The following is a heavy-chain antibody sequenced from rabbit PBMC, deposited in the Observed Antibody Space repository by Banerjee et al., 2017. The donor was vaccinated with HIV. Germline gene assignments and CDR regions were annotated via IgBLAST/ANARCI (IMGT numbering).Heavy chain of an antibody. CDR2: IYAASSGST. V-gene: IGHV1S45*01. CDR1: GFSFSNKYV. J-gene: IGHJ4*01. Sequence: QEQLVESGGGLVKPGASLTLTCKASGFSFSNKYVMCWVRQAPGKGLEWIACIYAASSGSTWYASWAKGRFTISRTSSTTVTLQMTSLTAADTATYFCARDLAGVIGWNFNLWGPGTLVTVS. D-gene: IGHD4-1*01. CDR3: ARDLAGVIGWNFNL.